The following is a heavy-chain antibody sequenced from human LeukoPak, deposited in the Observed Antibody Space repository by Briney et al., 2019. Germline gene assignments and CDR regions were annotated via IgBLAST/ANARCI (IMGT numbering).Heavy chain of an antibody. V-gene: IGHV3-23*01. CDR2: VTGSGGDT. J-gene: IGHJ4*02. CDR3: AKGSRDSRPYYFDF. D-gene: IGHD3-10*01. Sequence: GGSLRLSCAASGFTFSTYAMSWVRPAPGEVLEWVSAVTGSGGDTYHADSVKGRFTISRDNSKNTLYLQMNSLRAEDTAVYYCAKGSRDSRPYYFDFWGQGTLVTVSS. CDR1: GFTFSTYA.